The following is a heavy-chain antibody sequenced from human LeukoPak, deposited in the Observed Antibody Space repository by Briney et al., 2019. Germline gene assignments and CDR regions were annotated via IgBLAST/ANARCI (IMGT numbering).Heavy chain of an antibody. D-gene: IGHD5-12*01. CDR3: ARAVWSYEAFDI. J-gene: IGHJ3*02. CDR1: GGSISSYY. V-gene: IGHV4-59*01. Sequence: SETLSLTCTVSGGSISSYYWSWLRQPPGKGLEWIGYIYYSGSTNYNPSLKSRVTISGDTSKNQFSLKLRSVTAADTAVYYGARAVWSYEAFDIWGQGTMVTVSS. CDR2: IYYSGST.